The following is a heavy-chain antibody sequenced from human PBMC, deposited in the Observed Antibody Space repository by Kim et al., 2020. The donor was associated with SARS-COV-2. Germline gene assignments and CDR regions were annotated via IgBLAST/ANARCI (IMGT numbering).Heavy chain of an antibody. CDR2: ISYDGSNK. V-gene: IGHV3-30*18. Sequence: GGSLRLSCAASGFTFSSYGMHWVRQAPGKGLEWVAVISYDGSNKYYADSVKGRFTISRDNSKNTLYLQMNSLRAEDAAVYYCAKDRSGWYSSSWYGVGDYWGQGTLVTVSS. J-gene: IGHJ4*02. CDR3: AKDRSGWYSSSWYGVGDY. CDR1: GFTFSSYG. D-gene: IGHD6-13*01.